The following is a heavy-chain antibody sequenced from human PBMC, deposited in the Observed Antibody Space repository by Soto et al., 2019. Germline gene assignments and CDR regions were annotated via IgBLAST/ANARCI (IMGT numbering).Heavy chain of an antibody. CDR2: ISYDGSKK. Sequence: QVQLVEAGGGVVQPGRSLRLSCAAYGFTFISYAMNWVRQAPGKGLEWVAVISYDGSKKYHADSVKGRFTISRDSSRNTLYLQMSSLRAEYTAVYYCAREGDYRLVFDYWGQGTLVTGSS. CDR3: AREGDYRLVFDY. J-gene: IGHJ4*02. V-gene: IGHV3-30-3*01. CDR1: GFTFISYA. D-gene: IGHD4-4*01.